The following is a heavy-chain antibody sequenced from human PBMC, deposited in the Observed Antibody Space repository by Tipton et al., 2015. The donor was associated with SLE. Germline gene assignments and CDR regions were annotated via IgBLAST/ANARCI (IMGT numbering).Heavy chain of an antibody. D-gene: IGHD6-6*01. V-gene: IGHV4-59*01. Sequence: TLSLTCSVSGGSISSKYWGWIRQAPGKGLEWIGYFSYSGGINYNPSLKSRVTISADTSKNQFSLKLSSVTAADTAVYFCARDGAIGARPGSFDYWGQGALVTVSS. CDR1: GGSISSKY. CDR2: FSYSGGI. CDR3: ARDGAIGARPGSFDY. J-gene: IGHJ4*02.